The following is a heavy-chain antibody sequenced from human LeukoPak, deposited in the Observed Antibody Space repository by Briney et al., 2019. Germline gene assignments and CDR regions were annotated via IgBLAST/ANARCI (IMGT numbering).Heavy chain of an antibody. V-gene: IGHV3-21*01. D-gene: IGHD2/OR15-2a*01. CDR3: ARDSRHHRFLYGDWFAP. J-gene: IGHJ5*02. CDR1: GFTFSSYS. Sequence: PGGSLRLSCAASGFTFSSYSMNWVRQAPGKGLEWVSSISSRSSYIDYADSLKGRFTISRDNAKNSLYLQMNSLRAEDTAVYYCARDSRHHRFLYGDWFAPWGQGPLVTVSP. CDR2: ISSRSSYI.